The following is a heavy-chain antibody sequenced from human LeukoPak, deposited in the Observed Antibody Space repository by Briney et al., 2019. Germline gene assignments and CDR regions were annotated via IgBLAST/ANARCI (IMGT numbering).Heavy chain of an antibody. CDR1: GDSISSGDYY. D-gene: IGHD4-17*01. CDR3: ARGPSRTTVTTYSWFDP. J-gene: IGHJ5*02. CDR2: ISSSGST. Sequence: SETLSLTCTVSGDSISSGDYYWSWIRQPAGKGLEWIGRISSSGSTNYNPSLKSRVTISVDTSKNQFSLKLSSVTAADTAVYYCARGPSRTTVTTYSWFDPWGQGTLVTVSS. V-gene: IGHV4-61*02.